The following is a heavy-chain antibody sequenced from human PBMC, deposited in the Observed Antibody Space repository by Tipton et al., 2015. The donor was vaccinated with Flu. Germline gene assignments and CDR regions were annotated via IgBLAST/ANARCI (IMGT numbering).Heavy chain of an antibody. V-gene: IGHV4-38-2*01. Sequence: TLSLTCAVSGYSISSGYFWGWIRQPPGKGLEWIGSIYHSENTYYNPSLKSRVTISVDTSKNQFSLKLSSVTAADTAVYYCARCFSSSSSRAFDIWGQGTMVTVSS. D-gene: IGHD6-6*01. CDR2: IYHSENT. CDR1: GYSISSGYF. J-gene: IGHJ3*02. CDR3: ARCFSSSSSRAFDI.